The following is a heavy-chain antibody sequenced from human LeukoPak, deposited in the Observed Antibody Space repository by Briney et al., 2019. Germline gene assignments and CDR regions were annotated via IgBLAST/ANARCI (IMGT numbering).Heavy chain of an antibody. Sequence: QPGGSLRLSCAASGFTFNIYWMSWVRQAPGKGLEWVANIKHDGSEKNYLDSVKGRFTISRDNAENSLFLQMNSLRAEDTAVYYCARGLGSARPADNWGQGTLITVSS. CDR2: IKHDGSEK. V-gene: IGHV3-7*01. CDR1: GFTFNIYW. D-gene: IGHD6-6*01. CDR3: ARGLGSARPADN. J-gene: IGHJ4*02.